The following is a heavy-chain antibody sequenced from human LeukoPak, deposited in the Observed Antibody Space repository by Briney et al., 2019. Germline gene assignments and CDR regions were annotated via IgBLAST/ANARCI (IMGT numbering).Heavy chain of an antibody. CDR1: GFTFSSYS. D-gene: IGHD3-9*01. CDR3: ASGSDILTDT. CDR2: ISSSSSYI. J-gene: IGHJ4*02. Sequence: GGSLRLSCAASGFTFSSYSMNWVRQAPGKGLEWVSSISSSSSYIYYADSVKGRFTISRDNAKNSLYLQMNSLRAEGTAVYYCASGSDILTDTWGQGTLVTVSS. V-gene: IGHV3-21*01.